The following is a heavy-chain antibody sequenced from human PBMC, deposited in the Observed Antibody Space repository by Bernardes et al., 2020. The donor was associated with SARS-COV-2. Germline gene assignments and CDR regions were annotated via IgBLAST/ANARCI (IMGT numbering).Heavy chain of an antibody. CDR3: VRDLAGGRRS. V-gene: IGHV3-74*03. CDR2: LNEHGTIT. CDR1: GFSFSAYW. Sequence: GGSLRLSCVVSGFSFSAYWMHWVRQAPGKGLVWVSRLNEHGTITTYADSVKGRFTISRDNAKNTLYLQMNSLRAEDTATYYCVRDLAGGRRSGGQGTLVSDSS. J-gene: IGHJ4*02. D-gene: IGHD2-15*01.